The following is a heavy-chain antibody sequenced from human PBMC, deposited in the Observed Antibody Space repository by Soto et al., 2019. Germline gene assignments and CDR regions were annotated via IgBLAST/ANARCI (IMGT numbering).Heavy chain of an antibody. CDR3: AREKYYGSGSYYWGDAFDI. J-gene: IGHJ3*02. CDR1: GGSISSYY. V-gene: IGHV4-59*01. Sequence: SETLSLTCTVSGGSISSYYWSWIRQPPGKGLEWIGYIYYSGSTNYNPSLKSRVTISVDTSKNQFSLKLSSVTAADTAVYYCAREKYYGSGSYYWGDAFDIWGQGTMVTVSS. CDR2: IYYSGST. D-gene: IGHD3-10*01.